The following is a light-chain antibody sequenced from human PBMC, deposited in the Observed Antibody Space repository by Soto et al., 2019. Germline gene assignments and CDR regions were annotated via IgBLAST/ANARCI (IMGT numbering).Light chain of an antibody. CDR1: QSVSSSY. Sequence: LKQSPGTLSLSTGERATLSCRASQSVSSSYLAWYQQKPGQAPRLLIYGASSRATGIPDRFSGSGSGTDFTLTISRLEPEDFAVYYCQQYGSSRWTFGQGTNVDIK. CDR3: QQYGSSRWT. V-gene: IGKV3-20*01. J-gene: IGKJ1*01. CDR2: GAS.